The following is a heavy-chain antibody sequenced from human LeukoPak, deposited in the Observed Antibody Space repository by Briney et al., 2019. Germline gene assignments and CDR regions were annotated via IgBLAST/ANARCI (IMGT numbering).Heavy chain of an antibody. CDR1: GFTFSGYS. Sequence: GGSLRLSCAASGFTFSGYSMNWVRQAPGKGLEWVSFISSSSSSIYYADSVKGRFTISRDNAKNSLYLQVNSLRAEDTAVYYCARDEVTCSSTNCYFVYWGQGTLVTVSS. J-gene: IGHJ4*02. CDR3: ARDEVTCSSTNCYFVY. V-gene: IGHV3-21*01. D-gene: IGHD2-2*01. CDR2: ISSSSSSI.